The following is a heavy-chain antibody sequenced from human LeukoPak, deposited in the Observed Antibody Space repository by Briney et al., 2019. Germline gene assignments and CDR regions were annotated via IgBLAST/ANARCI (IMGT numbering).Heavy chain of an antibody. CDR1: GFTVGGNY. CDR3: ARDAGYCSDGVCYRTRFDS. CDR2: IYSGGTT. J-gene: IGHJ4*02. D-gene: IGHD2-15*01. Sequence: GGSMRLSCVLSGFTVGGNYMSWVRQAPGRGLEWVSTIYSGGTTYYADAVKGRFIISRDNSKNTLFLQMNSLRAEDTAIYYCARDAGYCSDGVCYRTRFDSWGQGALVTVSS. V-gene: IGHV3-66*01.